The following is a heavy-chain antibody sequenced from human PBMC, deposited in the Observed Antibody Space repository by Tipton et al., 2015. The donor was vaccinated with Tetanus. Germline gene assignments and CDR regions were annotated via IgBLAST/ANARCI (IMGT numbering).Heavy chain of an antibody. CDR3: ARVVRDYYYGMDV. D-gene: IGHD3-22*01. J-gene: IGHJ6*02. V-gene: IGHV3-48*01. Sequence: LSLTCTVSGGSFSLYYWNWVRQAPGKGLEWISYIGSFSRTINYADSVRGRFTTFRDNAKSSLYLQMSRLRAEDTAVYYCARVVRDYYYGMDVWGQGTTVTVSS. CDR2: IGSFSRTI. CDR1: GGSFSLYY.